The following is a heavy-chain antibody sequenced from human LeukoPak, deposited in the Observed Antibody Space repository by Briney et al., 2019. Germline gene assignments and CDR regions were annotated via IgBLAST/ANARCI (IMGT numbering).Heavy chain of an antibody. CDR2: ISGSGGST. D-gene: IGHD1-26*01. J-gene: IGHJ6*02. CDR3: AKVSIIGGSASPGRTGNYYGMDV. CDR1: GFTFSTYA. Sequence: PGGSLRLSCAASGFTFSTYAMSWVRQAPGKGLEWVSVISGSGGSTYYADSGKGRFTISRDNSKNTVYMQMNSLRPEDTAVYYCAKVSIIGGSASPGRTGNYYGMDVWSQGTSITVSS. V-gene: IGHV3-23*01.